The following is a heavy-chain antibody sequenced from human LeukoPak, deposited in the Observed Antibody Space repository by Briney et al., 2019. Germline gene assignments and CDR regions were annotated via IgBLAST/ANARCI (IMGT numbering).Heavy chain of an antibody. D-gene: IGHD4-17*01. J-gene: IGHJ6*02. CDR2: ISSSSSYI. Sequence: GGSLRLSCAASGFTFSSYEMNWVRQAPGKGLEWVSSISSSSSYIYYADSVKGRFTVSRDNAKNSLYLQMNSLRAEDTAVYYCAREATVTTYYYYGMDVWGQGTTVTVSS. CDR1: GFTFSSYE. V-gene: IGHV3-21*01. CDR3: AREATVTTYYYYGMDV.